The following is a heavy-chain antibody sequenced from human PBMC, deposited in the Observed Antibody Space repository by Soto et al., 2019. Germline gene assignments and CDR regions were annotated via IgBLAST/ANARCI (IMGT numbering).Heavy chain of an antibody. Sequence: QLQLQESGPGLVKPSETLSLTCTVSGGSISSSSYYWGWIRQPPGKGLEWIGSIYYSGSTYYNPSLQRRVTPSVDMSKNQFPLTLSSVTAADTAVYYCASSGSSWDRESTALNNWFDPCGRGTLVTVSS. CDR2: IYYSGST. V-gene: IGHV4-39*01. CDR1: GGSISSSSYY. D-gene: IGHD6-13*01. CDR3: ASSGSSWDRESTALNNWFDP. J-gene: IGHJ5*02.